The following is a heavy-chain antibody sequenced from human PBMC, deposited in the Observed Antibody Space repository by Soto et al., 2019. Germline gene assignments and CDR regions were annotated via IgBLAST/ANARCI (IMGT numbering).Heavy chain of an antibody. CDR2: IPYDGSNK. Sequence: PGGSLRLSCAASGFTFSSYGMHWVRQAPGKGLEWVAVIPYDGSNKYYADSVKGRFTISRDNSKNTLYLQMNSLRAEDTAVYYCAKDQKVLGGWYRTDVWGQGTTVTVSS. CDR3: AKDQKVLGGWYRTDV. J-gene: IGHJ6*02. D-gene: IGHD6-19*01. CDR1: GFTFSSYG. V-gene: IGHV3-30*18.